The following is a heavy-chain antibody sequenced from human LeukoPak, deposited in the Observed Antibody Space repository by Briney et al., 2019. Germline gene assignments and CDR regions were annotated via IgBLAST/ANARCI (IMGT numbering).Heavy chain of an antibody. Sequence: PGGSLTLSCAISGITVTQSDMSWVRQAPGRGLERVSLIYTDGATHYADFVKGRFTISRDNAKNSLYLQMNSLRAEDTAVYYCARDLMRGYCSSTSCSNFDYWGQGTLVTVSS. J-gene: IGHJ4*02. V-gene: IGHV3-66*01. CDR2: IYTDGAT. CDR3: ARDLMRGYCSSTSCSNFDY. D-gene: IGHD2-2*01. CDR1: GITVTQSD.